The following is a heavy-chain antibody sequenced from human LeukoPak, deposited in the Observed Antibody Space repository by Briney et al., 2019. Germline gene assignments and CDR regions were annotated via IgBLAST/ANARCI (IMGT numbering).Heavy chain of an antibody. CDR2: IIGSSGTT. CDR3: AKGAYDYIEIAYFDY. J-gene: IGHJ4*02. Sequence: GGSLRLSCAASGFTFSSFAMTWVRQAPGEGLEWVSLIIGSSGTTFYADSVKGRFTISRDKSKSTLYLQMNSLRAEDTAVYYCAKGAYDYIEIAYFDYWGQGSLVTVSS. V-gene: IGHV3-23*01. CDR1: GFTFSSFA. D-gene: IGHD5-12*01.